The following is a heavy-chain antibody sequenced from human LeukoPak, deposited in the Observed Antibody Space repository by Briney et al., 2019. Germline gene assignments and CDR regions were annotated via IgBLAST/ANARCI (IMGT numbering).Heavy chain of an antibody. CDR1: GGSINSHY. Sequence: SETLSLICSVSGGSINSHYWSWIRQPPGKRLEVIGYIFNSGSTNYNPSLRSRVTMSVDTSRDQFFLRLSSVTAADTAIYYCASRPAGTTWYGVFDYWSQGTLVTVSS. CDR3: ASRPAGTTWYGVFDY. V-gene: IGHV4-59*11. CDR2: IFNSGST. D-gene: IGHD6-13*01. J-gene: IGHJ4*02.